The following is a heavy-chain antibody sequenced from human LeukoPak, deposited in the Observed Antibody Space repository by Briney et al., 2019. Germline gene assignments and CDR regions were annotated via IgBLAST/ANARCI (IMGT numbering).Heavy chain of an antibody. J-gene: IGHJ4*02. Sequence: PGGSLRLSCAASGFTFSSYAMSWVRQAPGKGMEWVSAISGSGGSTYYADSVKGRFTISRDNSKNTLYLQMNSLRAEDTAVYYCARDRYDFWSGTFDYWGQGTLVTVSS. V-gene: IGHV3-23*01. CDR1: GFTFSSYA. CDR3: ARDRYDFWSGTFDY. CDR2: ISGSGGST. D-gene: IGHD3-3*01.